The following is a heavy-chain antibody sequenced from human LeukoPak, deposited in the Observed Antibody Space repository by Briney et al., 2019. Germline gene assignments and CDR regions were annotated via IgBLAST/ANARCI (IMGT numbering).Heavy chain of an antibody. CDR1: GFTFSSYA. J-gene: IGHJ4*02. V-gene: IGHV3-30-3*01. Sequence: GGSLRLSCAASGFTFSSYAMHWVRQAPGKGLEWVAVISYDGSNKYYADSVKGRFTISRDNSKNTLYLQMNSLRAEDTAVYYCARDLYSSPPPCYFDYWGQGTLVTVSS. CDR2: ISYDGSNK. D-gene: IGHD6-19*01. CDR3: ARDLYSSPPPCYFDY.